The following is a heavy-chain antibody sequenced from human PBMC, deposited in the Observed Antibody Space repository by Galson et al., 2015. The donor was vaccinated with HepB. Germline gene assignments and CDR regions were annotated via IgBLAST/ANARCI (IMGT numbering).Heavy chain of an antibody. Sequence: SVKVSCKASGYTFTDYGFNWVRQAPGQGLEWMGGISSYNGDTDYAQNFQNRVTMTTDTSTNTAYMEVRSLTSADTAVYYCARSGGVSSYYYYGMDVWGQGTTVTVSS. CDR1: GYTFTDYG. V-gene: IGHV1-18*04. J-gene: IGHJ6*02. CDR2: ISSYNGDT. CDR3: ARSGGVSSYYYYGMDV. D-gene: IGHD3-10*01.